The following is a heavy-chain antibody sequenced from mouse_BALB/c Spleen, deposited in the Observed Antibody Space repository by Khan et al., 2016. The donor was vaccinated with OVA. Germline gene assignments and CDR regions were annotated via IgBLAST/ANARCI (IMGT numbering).Heavy chain of an antibody. CDR3: ARKDYYDYDPFPY. J-gene: IGHJ3*01. Sequence: EVQLQQSGPGLVKPSQSLSLTCTVTGYSITSEYAWNWIRQFPGNKLEWMGYINYSGNTRFNPSLKSRTSITRDTSKTQFFLQLNSVTTEDTATYYGARKDYYDYDPFPYWGQGNLVTVSA. CDR1: GYSITSEYA. V-gene: IGHV3-2*02. CDR2: INYSGNT. D-gene: IGHD2-4*01.